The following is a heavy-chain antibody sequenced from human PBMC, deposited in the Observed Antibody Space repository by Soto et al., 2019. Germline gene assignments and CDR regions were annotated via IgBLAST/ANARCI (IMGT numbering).Heavy chain of an antibody. D-gene: IGHD2-2*03. Sequence: AGSLRLSSAASGFTFSSYAMSWVRQALGKGLEWVSAISGSGGSTYYADSVKGRFTISRDNSKNTLYLQMNSLRAEDTAVYYCAKDQDGYCSSTSCGGDYKYYYMDVWGKGTTVTVYS. CDR1: GFTFSSYA. J-gene: IGHJ6*03. CDR2: ISGSGGST. CDR3: AKDQDGYCSSTSCGGDYKYYYMDV. V-gene: IGHV3-23*01.